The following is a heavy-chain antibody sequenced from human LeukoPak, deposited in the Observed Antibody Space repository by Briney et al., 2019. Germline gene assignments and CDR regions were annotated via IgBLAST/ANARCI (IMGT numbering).Heavy chain of an antibody. D-gene: IGHD4-17*01. CDR1: GGTFSSYA. J-gene: IGHJ3*02. V-gene: IGHV1-69*01. CDR2: IIPIFGTA. Sequence: ASVKVSCKASGGTFSSYAISWVRQAPGQGLEWMGGIIPIFGTANYAQKFQGRVTITADESTSTAYMELSSLRSEDTAVYYCARREGEGLRKVGLYAFDIWGQGTMVTVSS. CDR3: ARREGEGLRKVGLYAFDI.